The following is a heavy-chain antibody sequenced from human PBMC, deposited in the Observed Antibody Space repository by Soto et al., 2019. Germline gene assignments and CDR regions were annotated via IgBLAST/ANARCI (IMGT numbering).Heavy chain of an antibody. CDR1: GGPFISYA. J-gene: IGHJ3*02. CDR2: IIPIFGTA. V-gene: IGHV1-69*01. Sequence: GXSVKVSCKASGGPFISYASIWVRQAPGQGLEWMGGIIPIFGTANYAQKFQGRVTITADESTSTAYMELSSLRSEDTAVYYCARKKYVQRGLYIWGQGTMVTVSS. D-gene: IGHD3-10*02. CDR3: ARKKYVQRGLYI.